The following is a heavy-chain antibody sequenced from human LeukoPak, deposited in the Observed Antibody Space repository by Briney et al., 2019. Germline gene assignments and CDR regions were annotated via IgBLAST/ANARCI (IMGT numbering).Heavy chain of an antibody. CDR3: AKHLRRRFFSKTLEFDP. CDR1: GYSISSGYY. Sequence: SETLSLTCTVSGYSISSGYYWGWIRQPPGKGLEWIGSIYHSGSTYYNPSLKSRVTISVDTSKNQFSLKLSSVTAADTAVYYCAKHLRRRFFSKTLEFDPWGQGTLVTVSS. CDR2: IYHSGST. J-gene: IGHJ5*02. V-gene: IGHV4-38-2*02. D-gene: IGHD3-3*01.